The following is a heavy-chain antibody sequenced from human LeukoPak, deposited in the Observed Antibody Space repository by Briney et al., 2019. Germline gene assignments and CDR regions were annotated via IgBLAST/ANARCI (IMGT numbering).Heavy chain of an antibody. V-gene: IGHV1-46*01. CDR2: INPSGGDT. J-gene: IGHJ6*02. CDR3: ARDPGYSYGTTSHYGMDV. D-gene: IGHD5-18*01. CDR1: GYTFTRFY. Sequence: ASMKVSCKASGYTFTRFYMHWVRQAPGQGLEWMGMINPSGGDTSYAQKFQGRVTMTRDTSTDTVYMDLNSLRSEDTAVYYRARDPGYSYGTTSHYGMDVWGQGTTVTVSS.